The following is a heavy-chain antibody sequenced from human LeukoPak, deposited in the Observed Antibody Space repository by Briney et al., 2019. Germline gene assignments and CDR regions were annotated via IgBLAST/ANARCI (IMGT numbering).Heavy chain of an antibody. CDR1: GFTFDDYG. Sequence: GGSLRLSCAASGFTFDDYGMNWVRQAPGKGLEWVSYISSSGSTTYYADSVKGRFTISRDNAKNSLYLQMNSLRAEDTAVYYCARDPYYGDYVVWGQGTLVTVSS. D-gene: IGHD4-17*01. V-gene: IGHV3-48*03. J-gene: IGHJ4*02. CDR2: ISSSGSTT. CDR3: ARDPYYGDYVV.